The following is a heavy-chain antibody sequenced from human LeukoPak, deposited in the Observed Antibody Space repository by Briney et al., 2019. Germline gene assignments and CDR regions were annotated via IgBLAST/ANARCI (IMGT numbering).Heavy chain of an antibody. CDR2: IYRDGST. J-gene: IGHJ4*02. D-gene: IGHD3-22*01. V-gene: IGHV3-53*01. CDR1: GFIVSSNY. CDR3: ARGSSAYTSPFGY. Sequence: GGSLRLSCTVSGFIVSSNYMSWVRQAPGKGLEGVSVIYRDGSTYYADSVKGRFTISRDKSKNTLYLQMNSLRAEDTAVYFCARGSSAYTSPFGYWGQGTLVTVSS.